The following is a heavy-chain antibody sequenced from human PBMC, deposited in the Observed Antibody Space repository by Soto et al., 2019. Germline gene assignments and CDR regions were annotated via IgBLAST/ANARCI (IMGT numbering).Heavy chain of an antibody. J-gene: IGHJ6*02. CDR1: GDSVSSNSAA. CDR3: ARDCTNCVCYPSYHYGMDV. Sequence: SQTLSLTCAISGDSVSSNSAAWNWIRQSPSRGLEWLGRTYYRSKWYNDYAVSVKSRITINPDTSKNQFSLQLNSVTPEDTAVYYCARDCTNCVCYPSYHYGMDVWGQGTTVTVSS. D-gene: IGHD2-8*01. V-gene: IGHV6-1*01. CDR2: TYYRSKWYN.